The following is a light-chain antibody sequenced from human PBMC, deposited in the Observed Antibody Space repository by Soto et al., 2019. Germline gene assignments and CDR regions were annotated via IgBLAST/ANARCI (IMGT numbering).Light chain of an antibody. CDR1: ESVTDY. V-gene: IGKV3-11*01. J-gene: IGKJ1*01. Sequence: EIVLTQSPATLSLSPGERGTLSCRASESVTDYLAWYQQKPGQAPRLLVYDVSNRAAGIPTRFSGGGSGTDFTLTISNVEPEDFAVYHCQQRSDWPWTFGQGTKVDI. CDR3: QQRSDWPWT. CDR2: DVS.